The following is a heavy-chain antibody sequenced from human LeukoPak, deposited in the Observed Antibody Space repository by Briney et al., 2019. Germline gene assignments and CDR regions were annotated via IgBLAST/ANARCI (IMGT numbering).Heavy chain of an antibody. Sequence: AGGSLRLSCAASGFTFSSYAMHWVRQAPGKGLEWVAVISYDGSNKYYADSVKGRFTISRDNSKNTLYLQMNSLRAEDTAVYYCARVNTIFGVVTPYYFDYWGQGTLVTVSS. D-gene: IGHD3-3*01. CDR2: ISYDGSNK. CDR3: ARVNTIFGVVTPYYFDY. J-gene: IGHJ4*02. CDR1: GFTFSSYA. V-gene: IGHV3-30*04.